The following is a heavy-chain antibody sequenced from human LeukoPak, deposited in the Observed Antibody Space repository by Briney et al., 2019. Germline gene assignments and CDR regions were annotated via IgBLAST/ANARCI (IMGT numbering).Heavy chain of an antibody. J-gene: IGHJ5*02. Sequence: PSETLSLTCSVSGGSITTTYYWSWIRQPPGGGLEWIASLYHSGSSNYNPSLKGRVTMSVDTSKNQFSLQLTSMTAADTAIYYCTRHQTSFYGSGAPFDPWGQGTLVTVSS. CDR1: GGSITTTYY. CDR3: TRHQTSFYGSGAPFDP. D-gene: IGHD3-10*01. V-gene: IGHV4-39*01. CDR2: LYHSGSS.